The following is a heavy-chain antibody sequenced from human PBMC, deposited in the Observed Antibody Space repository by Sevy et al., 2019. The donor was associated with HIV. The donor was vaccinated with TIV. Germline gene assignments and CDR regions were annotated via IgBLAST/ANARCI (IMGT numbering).Heavy chain of an antibody. CDR1: GFTFIDYA. CDR3: ARVRVTSHYFDY. CDR2: ISDDGSKT. D-gene: IGHD2-21*02. Sequence: GGSLRLSCADSGFTFIDYAMTWVRQAPGKGLEWVAVISDDGSKTYYADSVNGRFTISRDNSKNTLYLQMNSLRADDTAVYYCARVRVTSHYFDYWGQGTLVTVSS. V-gene: IGHV3-30*04. J-gene: IGHJ4*02.